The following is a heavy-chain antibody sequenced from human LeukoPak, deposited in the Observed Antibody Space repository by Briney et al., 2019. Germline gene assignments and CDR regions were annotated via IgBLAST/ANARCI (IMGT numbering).Heavy chain of an antibody. D-gene: IGHD2-2*01. Sequence: MSGGSLRLSCAASGVTFSSYSMNWVRQAPGKGLEWVASISSSSSYIYYADSVKGRFTISRDNAKNSLYLQMNSLRAEDMAVYYCARGVVPAATAHFDYWGQGTLVTVSS. J-gene: IGHJ4*02. V-gene: IGHV3-21*01. CDR1: GVTFSSYS. CDR2: ISSSSSYI. CDR3: ARGVVPAATAHFDY.